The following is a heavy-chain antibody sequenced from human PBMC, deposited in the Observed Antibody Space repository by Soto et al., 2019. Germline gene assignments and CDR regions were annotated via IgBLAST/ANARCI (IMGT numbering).Heavy chain of an antibody. CDR3: AHPRGYGVFDAVDI. CDR2: ISSTGGST. Sequence: PEGSLRLSCAASGFIFSTYAMNWVRQAPGQGLEWVSAISSTGGSTYYTESVRGRFTISRDNSINTLYLQMSSLRTEDTAVYCCAHPRGYGVFDAVDIWGRGTMVTVSS. V-gene: IGHV3-23*01. D-gene: IGHD4-17*01. CDR1: GFIFSTYA. J-gene: IGHJ3*02.